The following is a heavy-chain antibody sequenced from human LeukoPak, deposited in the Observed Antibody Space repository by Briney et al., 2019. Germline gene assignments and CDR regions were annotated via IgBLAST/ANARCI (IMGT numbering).Heavy chain of an antibody. V-gene: IGHV1-2*02. CDR1: GYTFDDEY. Sequence: ASVKVSCKASGYTFDDEYIHWVRQAPGLGLEWMGWINPKNGDTNYAQKFQGRVTMTRDTSISTAYMELRRLKSDDSAVYYCARRVQKLVATSWFDPWGQGTLGTVSS. CDR2: INPKNGDT. CDR3: ARRVQKLVATSWFDP. J-gene: IGHJ5*02. D-gene: IGHD5-12*01.